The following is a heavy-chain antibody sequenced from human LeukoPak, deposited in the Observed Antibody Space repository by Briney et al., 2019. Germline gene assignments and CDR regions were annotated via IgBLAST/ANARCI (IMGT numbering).Heavy chain of an antibody. D-gene: IGHD3-22*01. CDR1: GGSISSSSYY. J-gene: IGHJ4*02. Sequence: SETLSLTCTVPGGSISSSSYYWGWIRQPPGKGLEWIGSIYYSGSTYYNPSLKSRVTLSVDTSKNQFSLKLSSVTAADTAVYYCAAYSSGYYYFDFWGQGTLVTVSS. CDR3: AAYSSGYYYFDF. V-gene: IGHV4-39*01. CDR2: IYYSGST.